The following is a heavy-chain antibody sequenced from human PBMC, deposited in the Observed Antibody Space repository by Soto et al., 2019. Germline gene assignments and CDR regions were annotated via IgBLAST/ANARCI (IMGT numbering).Heavy chain of an antibody. D-gene: IGHD3-16*01. CDR2: IYSGGYT. CDR3: AAPPGVGGY. V-gene: IGHV3-53*01. CDR1: GFTVSNNY. Sequence: EVQLVESGGGLIQPGGSLRLSCAVSGFTVSNNYMSWVRQAPGKGLEGVSVIYSGGYTAYGDSVKGRFTISRDNSKNTCYLKMKSRGAEAPAVVFWAAPPGVGGYWGQGTLVTVSS. J-gene: IGHJ4*02.